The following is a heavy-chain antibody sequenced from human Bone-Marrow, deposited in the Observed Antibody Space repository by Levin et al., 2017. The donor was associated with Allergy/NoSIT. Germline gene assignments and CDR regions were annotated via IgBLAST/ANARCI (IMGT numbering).Heavy chain of an antibody. CDR3: VREVQTGSGCYNY. CDR1: GYTFSDYF. V-gene: IGHV1-46*01. J-gene: IGHJ4*02. D-gene: IGHD3-10*01. Sequence: GASVKVSCKASGYTFSDYFMHWVRQAPGQGLEWVGRIDPPGVNTAYAQKFQGRVILTRDTSTSTLYMELSSLTFEDTAMYYCVREVQTGSGCYNYWGQGTLVTVSS. CDR2: IDPPGVNT.